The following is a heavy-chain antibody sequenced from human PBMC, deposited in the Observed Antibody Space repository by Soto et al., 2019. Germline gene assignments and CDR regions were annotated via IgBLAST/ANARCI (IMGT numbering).Heavy chain of an antibody. J-gene: IGHJ6*02. CDR2: IWYDGSNK. CDR3: ARDRVAGTFYYGMDV. Sequence: QVQLVESGGGVVQPGRSLRLSCAASGFTFSSYGMHWVRQAPGKGLEWVAVIWYDGSNKYYADSVKGRFTISRDNSKNTLYLQMNSRRAEDTAVYYCARDRVAGTFYYGMDVWGQGTTVTVSS. V-gene: IGHV3-33*01. D-gene: IGHD6-19*01. CDR1: GFTFSSYG.